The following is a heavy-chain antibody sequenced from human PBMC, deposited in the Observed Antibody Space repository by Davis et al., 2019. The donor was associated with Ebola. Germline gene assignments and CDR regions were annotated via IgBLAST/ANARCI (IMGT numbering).Heavy chain of an antibody. D-gene: IGHD1-1*01. V-gene: IGHV3-23*01. J-gene: IGHJ4*02. CDR3: GGAWK. Sequence: PGGSLRLSCAASGFSFSSYGMNWVRQAPGKGLEWVSAISGSGVGTYYADSVKGRFTISRDNSKNTLYLQMNSLRDADTAVYYCGGAWKWGQGTLVTVSS. CDR2: ISGSGVGT. CDR1: GFSFSSYG.